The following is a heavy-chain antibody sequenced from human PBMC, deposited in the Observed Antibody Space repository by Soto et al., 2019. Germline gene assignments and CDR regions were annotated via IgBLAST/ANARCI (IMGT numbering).Heavy chain of an antibody. V-gene: IGHV3-72*01. CDR3: VKVLNRGWLDY. D-gene: IGHD6-19*01. J-gene: IGHJ4*02. Sequence: EVQLVESGGGLVQPGGSLRLSCAASGFSFSDHYMDWVRQAPGKGLEWVGRARNKANSYTTESAASVKGIITISRDDSKNLLFLQMNSLKTEDTAVYYCVKVLNRGWLDYWGQGTLVTVSS. CDR1: GFSFSDHY. CDR2: ARNKANSYTT.